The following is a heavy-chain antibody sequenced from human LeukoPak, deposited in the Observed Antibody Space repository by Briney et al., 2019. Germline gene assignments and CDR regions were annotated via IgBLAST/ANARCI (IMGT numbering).Heavy chain of an antibody. D-gene: IGHD5-24*01. CDR3: ARDLDDYNEFPPIFQQ. V-gene: IGHV3-23*01. CDR2: ISGGGTPT. CDR1: GFTFSNYA. Sequence: GGSLRLSCVISGFTFSNYAMSWVRQAPGKGLEWVSAISGGGTPTYYADSVKGRFTISRDNAKNTLFLQMNSLRLEDTAVYFCARDLDDYNEFPPIFQQWGQGTLVTVSS. J-gene: IGHJ1*01.